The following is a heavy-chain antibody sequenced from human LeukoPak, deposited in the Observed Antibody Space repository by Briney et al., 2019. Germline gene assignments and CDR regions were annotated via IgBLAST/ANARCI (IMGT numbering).Heavy chain of an antibody. J-gene: IGHJ4*02. D-gene: IGHD1-26*01. V-gene: IGHV3-23*01. CDR1: GFTFSSYA. CDR3: AKIDGSYFDY. Sequence: GGSLRLSCAASGFTFSSYAMSWVRQPPGKGREWGSTISGRGGSIYCADPVKGRLTISRDNTKNTLYLQMNSLRAEDTAVYSCAKIDGSYFDYWGQGTLVTVSS. CDR2: ISGRGGSI.